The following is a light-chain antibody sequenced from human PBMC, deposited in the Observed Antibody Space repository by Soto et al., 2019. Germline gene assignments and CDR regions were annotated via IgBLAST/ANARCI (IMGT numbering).Light chain of an antibody. Sequence: EIVLTKSPGTLSFSPGERATLSCRASQSVSSSYLAWYQQKPGQAPRLLIFAAPSRASGIPDRFSGSGSGTDFTLTISRLEPEDFALFYCQYHGSSPITFGQGTRLEIK. CDR1: QSVSSSY. CDR2: AAP. CDR3: QYHGSSPIT. J-gene: IGKJ5*01. V-gene: IGKV3-20*01.